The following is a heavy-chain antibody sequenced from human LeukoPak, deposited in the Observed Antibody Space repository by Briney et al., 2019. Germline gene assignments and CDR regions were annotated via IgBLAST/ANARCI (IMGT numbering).Heavy chain of an antibody. CDR3: ARVPSDYYYYYMDV. CDR1: GFTSSTYW. V-gene: IGHV3-74*01. CDR2: INSDGSST. Sequence: GGPLSLSCAASGFTSSTYWMHGFRKAPGRGLVWVSRINSDGSSTSYADSVKGRFTISRDNAKNTLYLQMNSLRAEDTAVYYCARVPSDYYYYYMDVWGKGTTVTVSS. D-gene: IGHD1-26*01. J-gene: IGHJ6*03.